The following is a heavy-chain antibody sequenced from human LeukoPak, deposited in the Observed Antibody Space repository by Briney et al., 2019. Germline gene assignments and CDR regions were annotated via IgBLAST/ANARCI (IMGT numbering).Heavy chain of an antibody. J-gene: IGHJ4*02. CDR1: GFTFSSYS. Sequence: GGSMRLSCAASGFTFSSYSMNWVRQAPGKGLEWVSSISSSSSYIYYADSVKGRFTISRDNAKNSLYLQMNSLRAEDTAVYYCARWDNEYCSSTSCYRGGYYFDYWGQGTLVTVSS. V-gene: IGHV3-21*01. CDR2: ISSSSSYI. D-gene: IGHD2-2*02. CDR3: ARWDNEYCSSTSCYRGGYYFDY.